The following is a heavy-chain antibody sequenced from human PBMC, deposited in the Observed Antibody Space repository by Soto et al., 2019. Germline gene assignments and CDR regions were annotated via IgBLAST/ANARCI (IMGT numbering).Heavy chain of an antibody. CDR3: ARDNYGPLDY. D-gene: IGHD3-10*01. CDR1: GYTFTASY. J-gene: IGHJ4*02. V-gene: IGHV1-2*02. Sequence: ASVKVSCRPSGYTFTASYNHWVRQAPGQGLEWMVWVDPNSGGTRDAQNLQGRFTMTRDTSTSTVYMELNWLRSDDTALYYCARDNYGPLDYWGQGTLVTVSS. CDR2: VDPNSGGT.